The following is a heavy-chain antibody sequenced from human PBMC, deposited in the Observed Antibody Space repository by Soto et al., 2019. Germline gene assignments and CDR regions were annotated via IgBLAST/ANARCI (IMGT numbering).Heavy chain of an antibody. CDR1: GFTFSSYA. CDR3: ARGIKGSQFDN. J-gene: IGHJ4*02. CDR2: ISYDGSNK. Sequence: GGSLRLSCAASGFTFSSYAMHWVRQAPGKGLEWVAVISYDGSNKYYADSVKGRFTISRDNSKNTLYLQMNSLRAEDTAVYYCARGIKGSQFDNWGQGTLVTVSS. V-gene: IGHV3-30-3*01. D-gene: IGHD2-15*01.